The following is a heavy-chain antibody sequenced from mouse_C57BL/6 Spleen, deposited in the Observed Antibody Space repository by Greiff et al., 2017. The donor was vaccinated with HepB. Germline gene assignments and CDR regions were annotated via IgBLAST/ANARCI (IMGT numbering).Heavy chain of an antibody. CDR2: IYPGGGYT. V-gene: IGHV1-63*01. D-gene: IGHD2-9*01. Sequence: VQLQESGAELVRPGTSVKMSCKASGYTFTNYWIGWAKQRPGHGLEWIGDIYPGGGYTNYNEKFKGKATLTADKSSSTAYMQFSSLTSEDSAIYYCARTYYGYPFDYWGQGTTLTVSS. CDR3: ARTYYGYPFDY. CDR1: GYTFTNYW. J-gene: IGHJ2*01.